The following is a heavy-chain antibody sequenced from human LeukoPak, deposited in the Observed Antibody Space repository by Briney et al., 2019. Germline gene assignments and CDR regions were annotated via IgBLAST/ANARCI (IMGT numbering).Heavy chain of an antibody. Sequence: GGSLRLSCAASGFTFSSYAMSWVRQAPGKGLEWVSSISSSGTSIYYADSVKGRFTISRDNAKNSLYLQMNSLRAEDTAVYYCAREESSSSGYYFDYWGQGTLVTVSS. CDR1: GFTFSSYA. J-gene: IGHJ4*02. CDR3: AREESSSSGYYFDY. V-gene: IGHV3-21*01. CDR2: ISSSGTSI. D-gene: IGHD6-6*01.